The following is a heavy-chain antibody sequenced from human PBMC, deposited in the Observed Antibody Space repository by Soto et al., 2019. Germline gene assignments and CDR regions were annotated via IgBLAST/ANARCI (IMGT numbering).Heavy chain of an antibody. CDR3: ASEVITPVHQGADDAFDV. V-gene: IGHV4-30-4*01. CDR1: GGSISSGNHF. Sequence: QVQLQEAGPGLVKPSQTLSLTCIVSGGSISSGNHFWSWIRQPPGKGLEWIGYIFYSGTAYYNSSLKSRVSISVDTSKNQFSLTLSSVTAADTAMYYCASEVITPVHQGADDAFDVWGQGTMVTVSS. D-gene: IGHD2-21*01. J-gene: IGHJ3*01. CDR2: IFYSGTA.